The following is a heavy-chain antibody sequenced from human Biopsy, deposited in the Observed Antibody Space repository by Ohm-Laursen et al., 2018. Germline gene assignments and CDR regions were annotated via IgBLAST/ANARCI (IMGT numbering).Heavy chain of an antibody. V-gene: IGHV3-21*01. D-gene: IGHD6-6*01. CDR1: GFTFSSYS. CDR2: ISETSSHI. CDR3: ARDSRRTAREGGMDV. Sequence: SLRLSCTASGFTFSSYSMNWVRQAPGKGLEWLSYISETSSHIYDADSVKGQFTVARDNAKNSLYLQLNSLRAEDTAVYYCARDSRRTAREGGMDVWGQGTTVTVSS. J-gene: IGHJ6*02.